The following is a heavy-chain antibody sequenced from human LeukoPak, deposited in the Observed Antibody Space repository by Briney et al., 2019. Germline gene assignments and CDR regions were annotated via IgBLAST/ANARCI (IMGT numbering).Heavy chain of an antibody. Sequence: GRSLRLSCTASGFTFGDYAMSWVRQAPGKGLEWVGFIRSKAYGGTTEYAASVKGRFTISRDDSKGIAYLQMNSLKTEDTAVYYCTRYQDYGDYAFDYWGQGTLDTVSS. CDR1: GFTFGDYA. CDR3: TRYQDYGDYAFDY. V-gene: IGHV3-49*04. CDR2: IRSKAYGGTT. D-gene: IGHD4-17*01. J-gene: IGHJ4*02.